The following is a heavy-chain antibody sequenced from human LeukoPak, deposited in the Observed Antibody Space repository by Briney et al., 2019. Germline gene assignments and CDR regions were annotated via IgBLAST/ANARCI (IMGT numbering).Heavy chain of an antibody. V-gene: IGHV3-30*04. Sequence: GRSLRLSCAASGFTFSSYAMHWVRQTPGKGLEWVAVISYDGSNKYYADSVKGRFTISRDNSKNTLYLQMNSLRAEDTAVYYCARTEWELPQGDDYYCYMDVWGKGTTVTISS. CDR2: ISYDGSNK. CDR1: GFTFSSYA. D-gene: IGHD1-26*01. J-gene: IGHJ6*03. CDR3: ARTEWELPQGDDYYCYMDV.